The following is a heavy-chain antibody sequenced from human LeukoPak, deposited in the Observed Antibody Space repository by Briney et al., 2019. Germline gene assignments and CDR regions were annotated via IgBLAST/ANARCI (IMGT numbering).Heavy chain of an antibody. Sequence: SETLSLTCTVSGGSLSNHYWSWIRQPPGKGLEYIGYISYSGTTSYNPSLKSRVTISVDTSKNQFSLKLTSVTAADTAVYYCARDKGLPQAFDIWGQGTMVTVSS. CDR2: ISYSGTT. CDR3: ARDKGLPQAFDI. CDR1: GGSLSNHY. V-gene: IGHV4-59*11. D-gene: IGHD5/OR15-5a*01. J-gene: IGHJ3*02.